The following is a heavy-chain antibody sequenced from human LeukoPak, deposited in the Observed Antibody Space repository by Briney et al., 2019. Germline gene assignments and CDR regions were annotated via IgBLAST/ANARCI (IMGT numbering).Heavy chain of an antibody. Sequence: GGSLRLSCAASGFTFSSYVMHWVRQAPGKGLEWVAIISYDGSNEYYADSVKGRFTISRDNSKNTLYLQMNSLRAADTAVYYCARAGRPTWIQLWSTSLILSSFDPWGQGTLVTVSS. J-gene: IGHJ5*02. CDR1: GFTFSSYV. CDR2: ISYDGSNE. V-gene: IGHV3-30*04. CDR3: ARAGRPTWIQLWSTSLILSSFDP. D-gene: IGHD5-18*01.